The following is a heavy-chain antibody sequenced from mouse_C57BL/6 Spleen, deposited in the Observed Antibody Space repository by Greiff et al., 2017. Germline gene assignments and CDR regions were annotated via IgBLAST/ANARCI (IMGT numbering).Heavy chain of an antibody. J-gene: IGHJ2*01. CDR2: ISDGGSYT. D-gene: IGHD4-1*01. CDR1: GFTFSSYA. CDR3: AREGWEDYFDY. V-gene: IGHV5-4*01. Sequence: EVQLVESGGGLVKPGGSLKLSCAASGFTFSSYAMSWVRQTPEKRLEWVATISDGGSYTYYPDNVKGRFTISRDNAKNNLYLQMSHLKSEDTAMYYCAREGWEDYFDYWGQGTTLTVSS.